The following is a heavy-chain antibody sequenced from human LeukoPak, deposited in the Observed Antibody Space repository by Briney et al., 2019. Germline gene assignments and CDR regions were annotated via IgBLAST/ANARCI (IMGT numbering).Heavy chain of an antibody. CDR2: ISSSSSYI. V-gene: IGHV3-21*01. CDR1: GFTFSSYS. Sequence: GGSLRLSRAPSGFTFSSYSLNWVRPAPGKGLEWVSSISSSSSYIYYADSVKGRCTISRDNAKNSLYLQMNSLRAEDTAVYYCAIDFVPDSSGYYGPPFDSCGQGTLVSASS. CDR3: AIDFVPDSSGYYGPPFDS. J-gene: IGHJ4*02. D-gene: IGHD3-22*01.